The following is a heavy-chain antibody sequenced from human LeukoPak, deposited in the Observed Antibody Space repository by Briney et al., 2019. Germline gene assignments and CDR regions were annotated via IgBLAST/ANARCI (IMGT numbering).Heavy chain of an antibody. Sequence: GGSLRLSCAASGFTFSDYHMSWIRQAPGKGLEWVSYISNSGSTIYYTDSVKGRFTISRDNAKNSLYLQMNSLRAEDTAVYYCAELGITMIGGVWGKGTTVTISS. V-gene: IGHV3-11*04. CDR1: GFTFSDYH. CDR3: AELGITMIGGV. CDR2: ISNSGSTI. D-gene: IGHD3-10*02. J-gene: IGHJ6*04.